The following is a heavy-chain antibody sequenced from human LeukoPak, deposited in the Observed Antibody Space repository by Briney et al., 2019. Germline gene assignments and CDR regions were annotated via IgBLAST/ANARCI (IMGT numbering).Heavy chain of an antibody. Sequence: WGSLRLSCAVSGFTFSSYGMSWFRQAPRKGLEWVSAISGSGGSTYYADSVKGRFTISRDNSKNTLYLQMNSLSAEDTAVYYCAPGGVTGYPLLYWGQGTLVTVS. D-gene: IGHD3-9*01. V-gene: IGHV3-23*01. CDR1: GFTFSSYG. CDR3: APGGVTGYPLLY. J-gene: IGHJ4*02. CDR2: ISGSGGST.